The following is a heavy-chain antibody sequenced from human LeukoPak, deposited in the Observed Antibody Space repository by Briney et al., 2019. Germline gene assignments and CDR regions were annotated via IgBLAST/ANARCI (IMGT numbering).Heavy chain of an antibody. CDR3: ARRSRNYGDY. J-gene: IGHJ4*02. D-gene: IGHD2-2*01. CDR2: INHSGST. V-gene: IGHV4-34*01. CDR1: GGSFSGYY. Sequence: SETLSLTCAVYGGSFSGYYWSWIRQPPGKGLEWIGEINHSGSTYYNPSLKSRVTISVDTSKNQFSLKLSSVTAADTAVYYCARRSRNYGDYWGQGTLVTVSS.